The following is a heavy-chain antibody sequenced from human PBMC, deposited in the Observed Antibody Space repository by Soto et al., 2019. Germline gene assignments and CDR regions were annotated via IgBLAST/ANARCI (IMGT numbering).Heavy chain of an antibody. J-gene: IGHJ6*02. CDR3: ARDCDYGEYGYGMDV. Sequence: GRSLRLSCAASGFTFSSYWSHWVHQSPGKGLVWVSRINSDGSSTSSADSVKGRFTISRHNSNNSLYLQMNSLRAEDTAVYYCARDCDYGEYGYGMDVWGQGTTVTVYS. CDR1: GFTFSSYW. D-gene: IGHD4-17*01. CDR2: INSDGSST. V-gene: IGHV3-74*01.